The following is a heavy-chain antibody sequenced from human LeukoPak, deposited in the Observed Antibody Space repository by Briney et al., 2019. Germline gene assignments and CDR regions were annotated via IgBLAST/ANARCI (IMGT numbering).Heavy chain of an antibody. V-gene: IGHV3-30*02. D-gene: IGHD3-10*01. J-gene: IGHJ4*02. Sequence: PGGSLRLSCAASGFTFSSYGMHWVRQAPGKGLEWVAFIRYDGSNKYYADSVKGRFTISRDNSKNTLYLQMNSLRAEDTAVYYCAREPKRAAMVRGVIDYWGQGTLVTVSS. CDR2: IRYDGSNK. CDR1: GFTFSSYG. CDR3: AREPKRAAMVRGVIDY.